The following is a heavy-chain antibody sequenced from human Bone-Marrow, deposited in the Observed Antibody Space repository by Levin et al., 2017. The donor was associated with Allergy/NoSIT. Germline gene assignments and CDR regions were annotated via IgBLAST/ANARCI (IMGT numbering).Heavy chain of an antibody. J-gene: IGHJ4*02. CDR3: ALAGYSSTLLPYYLDS. CDR2: IYYDGSYK. Sequence: GESLKISCAASGFTFSSNGMHWVRQAPGKGLEWVAVIYYDGSYKYYADSVKGRFTISRDNSNDTLYLQMNSLRAEDTAVYYCALAGYSSTLLPYYLDSWGLGTLVTVSS. V-gene: IGHV3-33*01. D-gene: IGHD6-13*01. CDR1: GFTFSSNG.